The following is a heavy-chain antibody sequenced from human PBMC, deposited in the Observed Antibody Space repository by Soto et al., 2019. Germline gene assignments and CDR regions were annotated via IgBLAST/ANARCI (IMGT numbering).Heavy chain of an antibody. CDR2: IYYSGSS. V-gene: IGHV4-30-4*08. Sequence: PSETLSLTCSVSGGSISCDYYLIWIRQSPEKGLEWIGYIYYSGSSYSNPALQSRLSMSLDTSKNQFSLKLRSVTAADTALYFCARDGPYYYGFDVWGQGTTVTVSS. CDR1: GGSISCDYY. CDR3: ARDGPYYYGFDV. J-gene: IGHJ6*02.